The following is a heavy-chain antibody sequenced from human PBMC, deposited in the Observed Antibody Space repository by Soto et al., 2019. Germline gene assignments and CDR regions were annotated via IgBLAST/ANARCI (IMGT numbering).Heavy chain of an antibody. Sequence: GGSLRLSCAASGFTFSSYAMHWVRQAPGKGLEWVAIISYDGANKYYADSVKGRFTISRDNSKNTLSLQMNSLRAEDAAVYYCARERTTLYYYYGMDVWGQGTTVTVSS. V-gene: IGHV3-30-3*01. D-gene: IGHD4-4*01. J-gene: IGHJ6*02. CDR2: ISYDGANK. CDR3: ARERTTLYYYYGMDV. CDR1: GFTFSSYA.